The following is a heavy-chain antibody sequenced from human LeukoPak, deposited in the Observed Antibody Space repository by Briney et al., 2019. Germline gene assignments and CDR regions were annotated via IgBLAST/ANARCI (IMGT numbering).Heavy chain of an antibody. V-gene: IGHV3-30*04. CDR1: GFTFSSYA. CDR3: ARSLIGEWELLPPPGGAFDI. D-gene: IGHD1-26*01. J-gene: IGHJ3*02. Sequence: GGSLRLSCAASGFTFSSYAMHWVRQAPGKGLEWVAVISYDGSNKYYADSVKGRFTISRDNAKNSLYLQMNSLRAEDTAVYYCARSLIGEWELLPPPGGAFDIWGQGTMVTVSS. CDR2: ISYDGSNK.